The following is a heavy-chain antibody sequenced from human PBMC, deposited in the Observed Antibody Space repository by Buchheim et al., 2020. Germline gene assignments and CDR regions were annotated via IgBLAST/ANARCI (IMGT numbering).Heavy chain of an antibody. CDR1: GGSISSGGYY. Sequence: QLQLQESGPGLVKPSETLSLTCTVSGGSISSGGYYWSWIRQHPGKGLEWIGYIYYSGSTYYNPSLKSRFTISVDPPKNQFSGKLSSVSAADTAVYYCAASNSLSSSWYIWGQGTL. CDR2: IYYSGST. V-gene: IGHV4-31*03. CDR3: AASNSLSSSWYI. J-gene: IGHJ4*02. D-gene: IGHD6-13*01.